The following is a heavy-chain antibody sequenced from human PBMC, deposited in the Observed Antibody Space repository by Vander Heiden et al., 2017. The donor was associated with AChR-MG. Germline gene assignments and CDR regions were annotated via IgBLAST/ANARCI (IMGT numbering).Heavy chain of an antibody. Sequence: QVQLQESGPGLVKPSETLSLTCTVSGGSISSYYGSWIRQPTGKGLEWIGYIYYSGSTNYNPSLKSRVTISVDTSKNQFSLKLSSVTAADTAVYYCARHGYYGSGSYSYYYGMDVWGEGTTVTVSS. V-gene: IGHV4-59*08. CDR1: GGSISSYY. CDR3: ARHGYYGSGSYSYYYGMDV. J-gene: IGHJ6*04. CDR2: IYYSGST. D-gene: IGHD3-10*01.